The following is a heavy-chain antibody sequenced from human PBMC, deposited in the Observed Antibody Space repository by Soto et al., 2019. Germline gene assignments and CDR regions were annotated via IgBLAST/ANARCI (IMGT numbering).Heavy chain of an antibody. V-gene: IGHV3-11*05. D-gene: IGHD6-13*01. J-gene: IGHJ1*01. CDR2: ISSSSSYT. CDR1: GFTFSDYY. Sequence: PGGSLRLPCAASGFTFSDYYMSWIRQAPGKGLEWVSYISSSSSYTNYADSVKGRFTISRDNAKNSLYLQMNSLRAEDTAFYYCVKDESINWYSGHFRHWGQGTLVTVSS. CDR3: VKDESINWYSGHFRH.